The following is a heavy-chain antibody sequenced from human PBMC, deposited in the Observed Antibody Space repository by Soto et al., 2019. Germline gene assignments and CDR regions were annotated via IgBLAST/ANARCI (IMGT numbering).Heavy chain of an antibody. J-gene: IGHJ4*02. Sequence: GGSLRLSCAASGFTFSSYWMSWVRQAPGKGLEWVANIKQDGNEKYYVDSVKGRFTISRDNAKNSLYLQMNSLRAEDTAVYYCARVLTGTSWGLYYFDYWGQGTLVTVSS. D-gene: IGHD7-27*01. CDR2: IKQDGNEK. CDR1: GFTFSSYW. CDR3: ARVLTGTSWGLYYFDY. V-gene: IGHV3-7*03.